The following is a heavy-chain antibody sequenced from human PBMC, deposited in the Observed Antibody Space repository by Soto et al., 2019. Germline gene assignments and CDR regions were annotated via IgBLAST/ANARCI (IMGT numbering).Heavy chain of an antibody. CDR2: IKQDGSDK. CDR1: GFTFSSYW. D-gene: IGHD2-2*01. V-gene: IGHV3-7*01. Sequence: GGSLRLSCAASGFTFSSYWMSWVRQAPGKGLEWVANIKQDGSDKHYVGSVKGRFTISRDNAKNSLSLQMNSLRAEDTAVYYCARKYCISTSCYGYQSWGMDVWGQGTTVTVSS. CDR3: ARKYCISTSCYGYQSWGMDV. J-gene: IGHJ6*02.